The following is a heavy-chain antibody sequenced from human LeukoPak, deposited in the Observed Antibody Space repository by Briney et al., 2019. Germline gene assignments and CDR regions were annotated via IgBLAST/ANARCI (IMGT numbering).Heavy chain of an antibody. D-gene: IGHD2-2*02. V-gene: IGHV3-23*01. Sequence: GGSLRLSCAASGFTFSTHAVSWVRQAPGKGLEWISSITGSYESIYYADSVKGRFTISRDNSKNTLYLQMNSLRAEDTAVYYCAKFWRFCADSSCYTADYWGQGTLVTVSS. CDR2: ITGSYESI. CDR3: AKFWRFCADSSCYTADY. CDR1: GFTFSTHA. J-gene: IGHJ4*02.